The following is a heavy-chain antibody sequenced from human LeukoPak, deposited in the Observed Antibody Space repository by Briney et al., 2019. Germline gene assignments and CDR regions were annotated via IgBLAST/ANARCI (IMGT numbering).Heavy chain of an antibody. CDR2: FGGSGSST. D-gene: IGHD3-22*01. CDR1: GFTFSKYA. V-gene: IGHV3-23*01. Sequence: GGSLRLSCAASGFTFSKYAMSWVRQAPGKGLEWVSAFGGSGSSTYYADSVKGRFTISRDNSKNTLYLQMNSLRAEDTAIYYCAKDYYDSSGYLFDYWGQGTLVIVSS. CDR3: AKDYYDSSGYLFDY. J-gene: IGHJ4*02.